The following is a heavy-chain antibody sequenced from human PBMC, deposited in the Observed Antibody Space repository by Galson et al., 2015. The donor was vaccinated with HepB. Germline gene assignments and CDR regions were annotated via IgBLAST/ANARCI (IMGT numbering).Heavy chain of an antibody. D-gene: IGHD3-10*01. CDR2: IVVGSGNT. Sequence: SVKVSCKASGFTFTSSAMQWVRQARGQRLEWIGWIVVGSGNTNYAQKFQERVTITRDMSTSTAYMELSSLRSEDTAVYYCAALHYGSGSLDLFDYWGQGTLVTVSS. J-gene: IGHJ4*02. CDR1: GFTFTSSA. CDR3: AALHYGSGSLDLFDY. V-gene: IGHV1-58*02.